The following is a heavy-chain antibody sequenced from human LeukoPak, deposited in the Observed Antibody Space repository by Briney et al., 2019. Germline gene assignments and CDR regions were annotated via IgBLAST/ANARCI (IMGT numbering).Heavy chain of an antibody. CDR1: GFTFSSYA. J-gene: IGHJ6*02. Sequence: GGSLRLSCAASGFTFSSYAMHWVRQAPGKGLEWVAVISYDGSNKYYADSVKGRFTISRDNSKNTLYLQMNSLRAEDTAVYYCARDRWEVRPAHIAAAGTPLYGMDVWGQGTTVTVSS. CDR2: ISYDGSNK. V-gene: IGHV3-30-3*01. CDR3: ARDRWEVRPAHIAAAGTPLYGMDV. D-gene: IGHD6-13*01.